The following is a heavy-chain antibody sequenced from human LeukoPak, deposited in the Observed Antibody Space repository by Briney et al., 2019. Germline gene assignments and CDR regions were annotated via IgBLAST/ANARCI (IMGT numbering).Heavy chain of an antibody. J-gene: IGHJ4*02. Sequence: RRASVKVSCKASGYTFTSYDINWVRQATGQGLEWMGWMNPNSGNTGYAQKFQGRVTMTRDTSISTAYMELSRLRSDDTAVYYCARVKGIAARPAPAPFDYWGQGTLVTVSS. CDR3: ARVKGIAARPAPAPFDY. D-gene: IGHD6-6*01. CDR1: GYTFTSYD. CDR2: MNPNSGNT. V-gene: IGHV1-8*01.